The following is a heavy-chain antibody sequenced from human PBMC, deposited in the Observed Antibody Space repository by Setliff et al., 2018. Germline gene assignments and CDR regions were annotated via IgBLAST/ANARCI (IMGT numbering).Heavy chain of an antibody. CDR3: ARDHVEMATIVDY. CDR2: IYTSWST. J-gene: IGHJ4*02. D-gene: IGHD5-12*01. Sequence: SETLSLTCTVSGDSISSRRSYWGWFRQPAGKGLEWIGQIYTSWSTNYNPSLKSRVTMSVDTSKNQFSLKLSSVTAADTAVYYCARDHVEMATIVDYWGQGTLVTVSS. V-gene: IGHV4-61*09. CDR1: GDSISSRRSY.